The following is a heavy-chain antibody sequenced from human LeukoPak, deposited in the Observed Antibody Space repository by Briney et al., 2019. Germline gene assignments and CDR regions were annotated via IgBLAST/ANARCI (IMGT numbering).Heavy chain of an antibody. J-gene: IGHJ4*02. Sequence: SGGSLRLSCAASGFTFTNYAMSWVRQAPGKGLEWVSGMSGRGVSTYYADSVKGRFTISSDNSKNTLYLQMNSLRAEDTAIYYSAKDCNGGNCYIDYWGQGTLVTVAS. CDR2: MSGRGVST. CDR1: GFTFTNYA. CDR3: AKDCNGGNCYIDY. D-gene: IGHD2-15*01. V-gene: IGHV3-23*01.